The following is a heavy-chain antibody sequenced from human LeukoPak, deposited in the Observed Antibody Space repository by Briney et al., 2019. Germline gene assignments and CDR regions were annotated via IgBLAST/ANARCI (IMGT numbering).Heavy chain of an antibody. Sequence: ASVKVSCKASGYTFPDYCLHWVRQAPGQGLEWMGWTNPKSGGTRYAQKFQGRVTLTRDTSISTAYMELSGLRSDDTAVYFCARDLGTPATDAEYFFDYWGQGTQVTVSS. CDR1: GYTFPDYC. V-gene: IGHV1-2*02. J-gene: IGHJ4*02. CDR3: ARDLGTPATDAEYFFDY. CDR2: TNPKSGGT. D-gene: IGHD6-13*01.